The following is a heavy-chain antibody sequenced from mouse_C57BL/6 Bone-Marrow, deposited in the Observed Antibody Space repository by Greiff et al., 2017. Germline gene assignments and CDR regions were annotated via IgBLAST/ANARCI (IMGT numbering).Heavy chain of an antibody. Sequence: QVQLKQPGAELVKPGASVKMSCKASGYTFTSYWITWVKQRPGQGLEWIGDIYPGSGSTNYNEKFKSKATLTVDTSSSTAYMQLSSLTSEDSAVYYCARGGWLQYYAMDYWGQGTSVTVSA. V-gene: IGHV1-55*01. CDR2: IYPGSGST. CDR3: ARGGWLQYYAMDY. CDR1: GYTFTSYW. D-gene: IGHD2-3*01. J-gene: IGHJ4*01.